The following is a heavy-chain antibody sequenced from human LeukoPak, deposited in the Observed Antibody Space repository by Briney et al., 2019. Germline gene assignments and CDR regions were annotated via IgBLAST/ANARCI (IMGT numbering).Heavy chain of an antibody. J-gene: IGHJ5*02. Sequence: GASVKVSCKASGYTFTSYGMSWVRQATGQGLELMGWRNPNSGNTGYAQKFQGRVTITRNTSISTANMELSSLRSEDTAVYYCARGGGSSSWLGSRAYNWFDPWGQGTLVTVSS. CDR3: ARGGGSSSWLGSRAYNWFDP. D-gene: IGHD6-13*01. CDR2: RNPNSGNT. V-gene: IGHV1-8*03. CDR1: GYTFTSYG.